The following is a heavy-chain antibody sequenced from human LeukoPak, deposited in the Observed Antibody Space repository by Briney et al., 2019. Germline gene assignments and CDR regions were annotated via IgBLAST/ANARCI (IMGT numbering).Heavy chain of an antibody. CDR1: GFSLSTSGVG. CDR3: AQSRQYNYYDSSAHNFDY. CDR2: IYWNDDK. D-gene: IGHD3-22*01. V-gene: IGHV2-5*01. J-gene: IGHJ4*02. Sequence: SGPTLVNPTQTLTLTCTFSGFSLSTSGVGVGWIRQPPEKALEWLALIYWNDDKRYSPSLKSRLTITKDTSKNQVVLTMTNMDTVDTATYYCAQSRQYNYYDSSAHNFDYWGQGTLVTVSS.